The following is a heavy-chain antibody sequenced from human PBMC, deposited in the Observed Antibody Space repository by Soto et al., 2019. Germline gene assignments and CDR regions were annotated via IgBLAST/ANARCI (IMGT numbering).Heavy chain of an antibody. V-gene: IGHV4-4*02. Sequence: SETLSLTCGVSGDSISSSKWWTWVRQTPGNGLEWIGKIDHNGVANYNPSLEGRVTISKDISKNQISLKVTSVTAADSAVYYCARMNRDYYYYGMDVWGQGATVTVSS. J-gene: IGHJ6*02. CDR3: ARMNRDYYYYGMDV. CDR2: IDHNGVA. CDR1: GDSISSSKW.